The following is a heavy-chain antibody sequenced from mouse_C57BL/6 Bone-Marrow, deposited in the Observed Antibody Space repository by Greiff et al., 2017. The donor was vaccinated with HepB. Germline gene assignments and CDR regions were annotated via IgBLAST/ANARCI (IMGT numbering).Heavy chain of an antibody. CDR3: TTLGAYAMDY. CDR2: IDPENGDT. CDR1: GFNIKDDY. Sequence: EVQLQQSGAELLRPGASVKLSCTASGFNIKDDYMHWVKQRPEQGLEWIGWIDPENGDTEYASKFQGKATITADTSSNTAYLQLSSLTSEDTAVYYCTTLGAYAMDYWGQGTSVTVSS. V-gene: IGHV14-4*01. J-gene: IGHJ4*01.